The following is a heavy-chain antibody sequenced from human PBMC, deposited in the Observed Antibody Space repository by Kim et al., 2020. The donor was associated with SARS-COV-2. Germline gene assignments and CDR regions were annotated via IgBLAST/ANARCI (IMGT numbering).Heavy chain of an antibody. D-gene: IGHD3-10*01. J-gene: IGHJ5*02. CDR2: INQSGSN. CDR1: GGSFSGYY. V-gene: IGHV4-34*01. Sequence: SETLSLTCAVYGGSFSGYYWTWIRQPPGKGLEWIGEINQSGSNNNNPSLKSRVTISVDTSKSQFSLKLSSVTAADTAVYYCARGLGGSRITMVWGVIPSNWFDPWGHGTLVTVSS. CDR3: ARGLGGSRITMVWGVIPSNWFDP.